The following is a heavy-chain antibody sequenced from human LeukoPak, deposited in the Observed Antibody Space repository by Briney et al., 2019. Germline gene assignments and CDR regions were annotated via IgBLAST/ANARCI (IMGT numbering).Heavy chain of an antibody. D-gene: IGHD2-15*01. CDR3: AKDAEDMDY. Sequence: GGSLRLSCAASGFTFSSYGMHWVRQAPGKGLEWVAVISYDGSNKYYADSVKGRFTISRDNSKNTLYLQVNSLRAEDTAVYYCAKDAEDMDYWGQGTLVTVSS. V-gene: IGHV3-30*18. CDR1: GFTFSSYG. J-gene: IGHJ4*02. CDR2: ISYDGSNK.